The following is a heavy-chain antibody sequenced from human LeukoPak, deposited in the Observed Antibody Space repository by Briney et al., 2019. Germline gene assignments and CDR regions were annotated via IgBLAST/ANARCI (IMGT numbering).Heavy chain of an antibody. J-gene: IGHJ4*02. Sequence: GASVKVSCKASGYIFKNYGINWVRQAPGQGLEWMGWINTYTGNPTYVQGFTGRFVFSLDTSVSTAYLQITSLEAEDTAVYYCARDRITMNRGSDYWGQGTLVTVSS. D-gene: IGHD3-10*01. CDR1: GYIFKNYG. CDR3: ARDRITMNRGSDY. CDR2: INTYTGNP. V-gene: IGHV7-4-1*02.